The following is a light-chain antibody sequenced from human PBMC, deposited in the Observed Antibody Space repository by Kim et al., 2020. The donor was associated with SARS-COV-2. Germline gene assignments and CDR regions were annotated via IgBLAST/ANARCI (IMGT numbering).Light chain of an antibody. CDR3: QAWDSSTVV. CDR2: QDS. CDR1: KLGDKY. V-gene: IGLV3-1*01. Sequence: SLSPGQTASFTCSGDKLGDKYACWYQQKPGQSPVLVIYQDSKRPSGIPERFSGSNSGNTATLTISGTQAMDEADYYCQAWDSSTVVFGGGTKLTVL. J-gene: IGLJ2*01.